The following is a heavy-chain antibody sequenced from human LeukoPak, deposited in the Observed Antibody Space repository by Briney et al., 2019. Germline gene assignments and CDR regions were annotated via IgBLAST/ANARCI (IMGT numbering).Heavy chain of an antibody. CDR2: ISPGGSST. Sequence: GALRLSCGASRFTFSNYWMHWVRQAPGKGLVWVSRISPGGSSTGYADSVRGRFTISRDNAKYTLYLQMNSLRAEDTAVYYCARDGTYYYVSGLDYWGQGTLVTVSS. V-gene: IGHV3-74*01. CDR1: RFTFSNYW. D-gene: IGHD3-10*01. J-gene: IGHJ4*02. CDR3: ARDGTYYYVSGLDY.